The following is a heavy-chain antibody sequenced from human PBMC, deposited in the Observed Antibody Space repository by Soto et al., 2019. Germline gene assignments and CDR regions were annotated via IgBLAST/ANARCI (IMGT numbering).Heavy chain of an antibody. V-gene: IGHV1-69*01. CDR3: ARDMARYYSHFVY. CDR1: RGTFTNYA. CDR2: IMPFFGSG. J-gene: IGHJ4*02. Sequence: QVYLVQAGAEVKKPGSSVKVSCKALRGTFTNYAFSWVRQAPGQGLEWMGGIMPFFGSGNYAQKFQGRINITADEATSSGYLEMTSLRSEDTAVYYCARDMARYYSHFVYWGQGTLVTVAS. D-gene: IGHD3-10*01.